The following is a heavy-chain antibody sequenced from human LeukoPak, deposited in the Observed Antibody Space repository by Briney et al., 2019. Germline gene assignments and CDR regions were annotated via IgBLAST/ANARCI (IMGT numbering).Heavy chain of an antibody. V-gene: IGHV3-23*01. CDR3: AKAPEWARAEVDY. CDR1: ALNFSSNA. Sequence: GGSLRLSCTATALNFSSNAMRWVRQAPGKGLEWVSGISHNGGSTYYAVSVKGRFTISRDNSKSTLYLQMNTLRADDTAVYYCAKAPEWARAEVDYWGQGTLVTVSS. CDR2: ISHNGGST. D-gene: IGHD3-3*01. J-gene: IGHJ4*02.